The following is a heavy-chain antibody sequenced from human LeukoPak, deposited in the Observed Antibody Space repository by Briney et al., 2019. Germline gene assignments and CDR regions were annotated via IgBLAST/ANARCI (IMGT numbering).Heavy chain of an antibody. CDR3: AGGIVVVVAATPGWFDP. V-gene: IGHV4-39*01. CDR2: IYYSGST. D-gene: IGHD2-15*01. Sequence: SETLSLTCTVSGGSISSSSYYWGWIRQPPGKGLEWIGSIYYSGSTYYNPSLKSRVTISVDTSKNQFSLKLSSVTAADTAVYYCAGGIVVVVAATPGWFDPWGQGTLVTVSS. J-gene: IGHJ5*02. CDR1: GGSISSSSYY.